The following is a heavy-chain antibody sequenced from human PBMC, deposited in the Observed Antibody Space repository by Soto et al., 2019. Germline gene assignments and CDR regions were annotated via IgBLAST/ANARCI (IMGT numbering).Heavy chain of an antibody. J-gene: IGHJ3*02. CDR1: GFTFSSYA. Sequence: GGSLRLSCAASGFTFSSYAMSWVRQAPGKGLEWVSAISGSGGSTYYADSVKGRFTISRDNSKNTLYLQMNSLRAEDTAVYYCAKVESDNDYDFWSGYDAFDIWGQGTMVTVSS. V-gene: IGHV3-23*01. CDR2: ISGSGGST. D-gene: IGHD3-3*01. CDR3: AKVESDNDYDFWSGYDAFDI.